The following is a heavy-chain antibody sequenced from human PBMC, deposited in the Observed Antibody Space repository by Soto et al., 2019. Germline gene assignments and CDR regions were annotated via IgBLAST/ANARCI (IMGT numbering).Heavy chain of an antibody. CDR1: GYTFTSYG. Sequence: QVQLVQSGAEVKKPGASVKVSCKASGYTFTSYGISWVRQAPGQGLEWMGWISAYNGNTNYAQKLQGRVTMTTDTSPSTAYMELRGLRSDDTAVYYCARLGGSHPGSTPAFDIWGQGTMVTVSS. D-gene: IGHD2-15*01. V-gene: IGHV1-18*01. CDR3: ARLGGSHPGSTPAFDI. J-gene: IGHJ3*02. CDR2: ISAYNGNT.